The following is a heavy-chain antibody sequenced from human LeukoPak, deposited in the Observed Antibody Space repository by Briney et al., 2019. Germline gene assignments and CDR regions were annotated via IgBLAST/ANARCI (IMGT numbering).Heavy chain of an antibody. CDR3: ARESPNDPSGSYTWFDP. V-gene: IGHV4-39*07. CDR2: ISYSGST. Sequence: SETLSLTCTVSGGSISTTSYYWGWIRQPPGKGLEWIGSISYSGSTYYNPSLKSRLTISVDTPKNQFSLKLSSVTAADTAVYYCARESPNDPSGSYTWFDPWGQGTLVTVSS. D-gene: IGHD1-26*01. CDR1: GGSISTTSYY. J-gene: IGHJ5*02.